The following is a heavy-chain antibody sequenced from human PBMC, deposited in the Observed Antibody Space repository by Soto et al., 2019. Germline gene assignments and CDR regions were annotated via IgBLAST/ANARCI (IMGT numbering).Heavy chain of an antibody. Sequence: GGSLRLSCAASGFTFSSYGMHWVRQAPGKGLEWVAVISYDGSNKYYADSVKGRFTISRDNSKNTLYLQMNSLRAEDTAVYYCAKDLQQQLALFDYWGQGTLVTVSS. CDR3: AKDLQQQLALFDY. CDR2: ISYDGSNK. V-gene: IGHV3-30*18. J-gene: IGHJ4*02. D-gene: IGHD6-13*01. CDR1: GFTFSSYG.